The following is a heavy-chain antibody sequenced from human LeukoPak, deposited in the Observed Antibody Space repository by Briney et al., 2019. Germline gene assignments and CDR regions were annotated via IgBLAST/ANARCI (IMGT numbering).Heavy chain of an antibody. CDR1: GYTVTNYT. J-gene: IGHJ5*02. Sequence: GASVKVSCKASGYTVTNYTIHWVRQAPGQGLEWMGWINAGDDNTKYSQKFQGWVTMTRDTSISTAYMELSRLRSDDTAVYYCARGGLYCSGGSCRNWFDPWGQGTLVTVSS. D-gene: IGHD2-15*01. CDR2: INAGDDNT. V-gene: IGHV1-3*01. CDR3: ARGGLYCSGGSCRNWFDP.